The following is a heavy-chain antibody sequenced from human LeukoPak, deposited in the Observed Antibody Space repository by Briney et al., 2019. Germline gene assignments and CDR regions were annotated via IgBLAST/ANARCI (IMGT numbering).Heavy chain of an antibody. D-gene: IGHD3-10*01. V-gene: IGHV4-39*01. CDR2: IYYTGTT. J-gene: IGHJ5*02. CDR3: ARHDYYGSLNWFDP. CDR1: GGSLNSPNYY. Sequence: SETLSLTCIVSGGSLNSPNYYWGWIRQPPGKGLEWFGTIYYTGTTYYNPSLKSRLTISVDTSKNQFSLKLTSVTAADTAVYYCARHDYYGSLNWFDPWGQGTLITVSS.